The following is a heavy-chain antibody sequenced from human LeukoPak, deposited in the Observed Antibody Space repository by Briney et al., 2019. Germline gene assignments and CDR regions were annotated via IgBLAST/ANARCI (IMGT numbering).Heavy chain of an antibody. Sequence: SQTLSLTCAISGDSVSSNSAAWNWLRQSPSRGLEWLGRTYYRSKWYNDYAVSVKSRITINPDTSKNQFSLQLNSVTPEDTAVYYCAREGGYDWNWFDPWGQGTLVTVSS. CDR1: GDSVSSNSAA. J-gene: IGHJ5*02. CDR2: TYYRSKWYN. CDR3: AREGGYDWNWFDP. D-gene: IGHD5-12*01. V-gene: IGHV6-1*01.